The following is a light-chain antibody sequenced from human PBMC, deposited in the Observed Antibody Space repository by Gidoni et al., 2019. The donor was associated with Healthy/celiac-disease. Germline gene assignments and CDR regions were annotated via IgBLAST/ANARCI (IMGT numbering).Light chain of an antibody. CDR1: QSVSSY. Sequence: ELVLTQSPATLSLSPGEIATLSCRASQSVSSYLAWYQQQPGQAPRLLIYDASNRATGIPARFSGSGSGTDFTLTISSLEPEDFAVYYCQQRSNWPPLTFGGGTKVEIK. CDR3: QQRSNWPPLT. V-gene: IGKV3-11*01. J-gene: IGKJ4*01. CDR2: DAS.